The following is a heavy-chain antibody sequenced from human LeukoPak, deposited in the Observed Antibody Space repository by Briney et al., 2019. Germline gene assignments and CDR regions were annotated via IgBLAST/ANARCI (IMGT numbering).Heavy chain of an antibody. Sequence: ASVKVSCKPSGYTFTGYYMHGVRQAPGQGLEWMGWIYLNSGGTNYAQKFQGRVTTTRDTSISTAYMELSRLRSGDTAVYYCASPSSGSYYTRAFLYCGQGTLVTVSS. V-gene: IGHV1-2*02. J-gene: IGHJ4*02. CDR3: ASPSSGSYYTRAFLY. CDR1: GYTFTGYY. D-gene: IGHD3-10*01. CDR2: IYLNSGGT.